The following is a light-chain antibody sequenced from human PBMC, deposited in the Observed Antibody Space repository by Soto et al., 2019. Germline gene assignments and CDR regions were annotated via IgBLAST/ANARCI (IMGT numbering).Light chain of an antibody. CDR3: RRYDHWPPWT. J-gene: IGKJ1*01. CDR1: QSVSRY. Sequence: EIVMTQSPVILSFFPGEGATLSCRASQSVSRYLAWYQQKHRQAPRLLIYDADIRATGIPVRFSSSGSGTEFTPTISNLQSEDVAVEYCRRYDHWPPWTFGQGTKVDIK. CDR2: DAD. V-gene: IGKV3-15*01.